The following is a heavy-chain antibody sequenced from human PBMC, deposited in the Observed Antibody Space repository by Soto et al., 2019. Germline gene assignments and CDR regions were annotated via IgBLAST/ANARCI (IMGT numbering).Heavy chain of an antibody. CDR1: GYSFTNYW. J-gene: IGHJ4*02. CDR3: ARGHSGYGDF. Sequence: PGESLKISCKASGYSFTNYWIFCVRQMPGKGLEWMGRIDPSDSHTNYSPSLQGHISISSDKSVTTAYLQWSSLQASDTAMYYCARGHSGYGDFWGQGTLVTVSS. V-gene: IGHV5-10-1*01. CDR2: IDPSDSHT. D-gene: IGHD5-12*01.